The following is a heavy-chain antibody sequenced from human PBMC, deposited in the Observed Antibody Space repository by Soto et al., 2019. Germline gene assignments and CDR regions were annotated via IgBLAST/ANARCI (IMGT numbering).Heavy chain of an antibody. CDR1: GYSFTNYW. Sequence: PGESLKISCKGSGYSFTNYWITWVRQVPGKGLEWMGRVAPTDSYSYYSPSFQGHVTFSADKSISTAYLQWSSLKASDTAMYYCARAGYYDILTGYPNADYYYYGMDVWGQGTKVTVSS. CDR2: VAPTDSYS. CDR3: ARAGYYDILTGYPNADYYYYGMDV. J-gene: IGHJ6*02. D-gene: IGHD3-9*01. V-gene: IGHV5-10-1*01.